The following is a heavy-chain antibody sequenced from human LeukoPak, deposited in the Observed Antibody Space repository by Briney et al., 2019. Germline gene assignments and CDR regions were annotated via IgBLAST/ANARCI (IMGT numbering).Heavy chain of an antibody. V-gene: IGHV1-2*02. Sequence: ASVKVSCKASGYTFTDYHTHWVRQAPGQGPEWMGWIHPNIGGRNYAQKFEGRVTMSRDTSISTVYMELSSLRSDDTAMYYCARLTGGSETNWGQGTLVTVSA. CDR2: IHPNIGGR. CDR1: GYTFTDYH. D-gene: IGHD1-14*01. J-gene: IGHJ4*02. CDR3: ARLTGGSETN.